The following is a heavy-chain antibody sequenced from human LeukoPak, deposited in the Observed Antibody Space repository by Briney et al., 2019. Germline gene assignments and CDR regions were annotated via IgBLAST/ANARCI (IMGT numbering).Heavy chain of an antibody. D-gene: IGHD3-9*01. CDR2: ISGSGGST. J-gene: IGHJ4*02. CDR1: GFTFSSYA. Sequence: GGSLRLSCAVSGFTFSSYAMSWVREAPGKGLEWVSAISGSGGSTYYADSVKGRFTISRDNSKNTLYLQMNSLRAEDTAVYYCAKDLGVLTTTPDYWGQGTLVTVSS. V-gene: IGHV3-23*01. CDR3: AKDLGVLTTTPDY.